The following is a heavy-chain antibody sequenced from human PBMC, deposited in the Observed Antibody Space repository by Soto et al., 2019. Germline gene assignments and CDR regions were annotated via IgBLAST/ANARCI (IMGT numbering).Heavy chain of an antibody. CDR2: ISGSGNNR. V-gene: IGHV3-23*01. D-gene: IGHD6-19*01. Sequence: PGGSLRLSCAAAGFTFRTYAMNWVRQAPGKGLEWVAVISGSGNNRYYADSVKGRFTSSRDNSKNTLYMQMNSLRAEETAGYHCAKVRGNGWIDAFDVWGQGTMVTVSS. CDR1: GFTFRTYA. CDR3: AKVRGNGWIDAFDV. J-gene: IGHJ3*01.